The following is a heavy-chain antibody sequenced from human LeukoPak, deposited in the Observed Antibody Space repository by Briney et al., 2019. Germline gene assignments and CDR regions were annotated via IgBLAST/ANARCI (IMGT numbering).Heavy chain of an antibody. V-gene: IGHV4-59*12. CDR2: IYYSGST. J-gene: IGHJ3*02. CDR3: ARYMTSVLDDAFDI. Sequence: PSETLSLTCTVSGGSISSYYWSWIRQPPGKGLEWIGYIYYSGSTNYNPSLKSRVTISVDTSKNQFSLKLSSVTAADTAVYYCARYMTSVLDDAFDIWGQGTMVTVSS. CDR1: GGSISSYY. D-gene: IGHD3-3*01.